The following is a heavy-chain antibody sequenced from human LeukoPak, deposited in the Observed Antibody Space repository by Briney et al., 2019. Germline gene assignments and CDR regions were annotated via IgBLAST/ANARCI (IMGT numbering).Heavy chain of an antibody. CDR2: ISGGAGST. J-gene: IGHJ4*02. CDR3: AKGEWKYEVGFSDY. Sequence: GGSLRLSCAASGFTFSSYAMSWVRQAPGKGLEWVSAISGGAGSTYYAYSVKGRFTISRDNSKNTLYLQMNSLRAEDTAVYYSAKGEWKYEVGFSDYWGQGTLVTV. V-gene: IGHV3-23*01. CDR1: GFTFSSYA. D-gene: IGHD3-16*01.